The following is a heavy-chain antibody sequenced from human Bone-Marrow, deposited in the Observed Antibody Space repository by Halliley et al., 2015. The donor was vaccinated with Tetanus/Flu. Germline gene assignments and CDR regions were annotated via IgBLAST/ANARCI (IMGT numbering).Heavy chain of an antibody. Sequence: TLSLTCTISGGSISNSFWSWIRQSPWKRLEWIGYVFYGGGSNYNPSVQGRVTISAGPSNNQFSLGVSSVTAADTAFYSCARGSVGWKSDSARWGQGPRVTVAS. CDR1: GGSISNSF. CDR3: ARGSVGWKSDSAR. CDR2: VFYGGGS. D-gene: IGHD6-19*01. V-gene: IGHV4-59*01. J-gene: IGHJ4*02.